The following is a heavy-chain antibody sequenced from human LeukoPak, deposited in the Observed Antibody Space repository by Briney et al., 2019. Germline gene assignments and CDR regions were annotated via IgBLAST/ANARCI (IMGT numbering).Heavy chain of an antibody. CDR3: ANRAYYDSSGYYYYYFDY. CDR1: GFTFSSYA. CDR2: VSGSGGST. D-gene: IGHD3-22*01. Sequence: GGSLRLSCAASGFTFSSYAMSWVRQAPGKGLEWVSAVSGSGGSTYYADSVKGRFTISRDNSKNTLYLQMNSLRAEDTAVYYCANRAYYDSSGYYYYYFDYWGQGTLVPSPQ. J-gene: IGHJ4*02. V-gene: IGHV3-23*01.